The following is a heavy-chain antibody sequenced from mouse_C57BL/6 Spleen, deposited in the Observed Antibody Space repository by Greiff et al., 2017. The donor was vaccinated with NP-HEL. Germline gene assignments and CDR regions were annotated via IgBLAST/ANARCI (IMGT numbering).Heavy chain of an antibody. CDR2: IDPSDSYT. D-gene: IGHD2-3*01. CDR3: ARGDYDGYFPFAY. V-gene: IGHV1-69*01. J-gene: IGHJ3*01. Sequence: QVQLQQSGAELVMPGASVKLSCKASGYTFTSYWMHWVKQRPGQGLEWIGEIDPSDSYTNYNQKFKGKSTLTVDKSSSTAYMQLSSLTSEDSAVYYCARGDYDGYFPFAYWGQGTLVTVSA. CDR1: GYTFTSYW.